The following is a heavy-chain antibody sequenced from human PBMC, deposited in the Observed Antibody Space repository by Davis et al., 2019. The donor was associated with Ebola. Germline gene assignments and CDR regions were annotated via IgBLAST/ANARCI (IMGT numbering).Heavy chain of an antibody. D-gene: IGHD2-15*01. V-gene: IGHV1-69*10. J-gene: IGHJ6*02. CDR3: ARGGEGCSGGSCYSAVYYYYGMDV. CDR1: GGTFSSYA. Sequence: SVKVSCKASGGTFSSYAISWVRQAPGQGLEWMGGIIPILGIANYAQKFQGRVTMTRDTSTSTVYMELSSLRSEDTAVYYCARGGEGCSGGSCYSAVYYYYGMDVWGQGTTVTVSS. CDR2: IIPILGIA.